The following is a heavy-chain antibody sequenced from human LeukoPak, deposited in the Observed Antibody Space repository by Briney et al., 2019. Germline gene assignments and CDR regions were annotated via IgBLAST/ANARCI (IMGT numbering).Heavy chain of an antibody. CDR1: GFTFSSYA. V-gene: IGHV3-23*01. Sequence: GGSLRLSCAASGFTFSSYAMSWVRQAPGKGLEWVSAISGSGGSTYYADSVKGRFTISRDNSKNTLYLQMNSLRDEDTDVYYCAKDSRHITMVRGVIYYFDYWGQGTLVTVSS. CDR2: ISGSGGST. J-gene: IGHJ4*02. CDR3: AKDSRHITMVRGVIYYFDY. D-gene: IGHD3-10*01.